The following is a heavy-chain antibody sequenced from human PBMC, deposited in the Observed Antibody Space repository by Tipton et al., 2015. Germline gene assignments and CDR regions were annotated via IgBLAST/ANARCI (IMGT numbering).Heavy chain of an antibody. CDR1: GGSVTTDGYY. V-gene: IGHV4-31*01. D-gene: IGHD3-16*02. J-gene: IGHJ3*02. CDR2: TSHSGGT. Sequence: TLSLTCTVSGGSVTTDGYYWSWVRQRPEKGLEWIGYTSHSGGTFYNPSLRSPFAISLDTSQNQFSLEVRSVTAADTAVYYCARVSYLNGRAFDIWGPGTLVTVS. CDR3: ARVSYLNGRAFDI.